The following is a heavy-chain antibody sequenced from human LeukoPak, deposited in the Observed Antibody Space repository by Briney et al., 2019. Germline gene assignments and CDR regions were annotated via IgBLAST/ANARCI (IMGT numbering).Heavy chain of an antibody. J-gene: IGHJ4*02. Sequence: ASVKVSCKASGYTFTGYYMHWVRQAPGQGLEWMGWINPNSGGTNYAQKFQGRVTMTRDTSISTAYMELSRLRSDDTAIYYCGRDEGLVAFDYWGQGALVTVSS. CDR1: GYTFTGYY. CDR3: GRDEGLVAFDY. CDR2: INPNSGGT. V-gene: IGHV1-2*02. D-gene: IGHD5-12*01.